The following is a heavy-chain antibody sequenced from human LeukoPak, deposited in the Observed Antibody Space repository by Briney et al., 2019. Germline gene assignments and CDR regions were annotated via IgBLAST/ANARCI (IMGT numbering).Heavy chain of an antibody. J-gene: IGHJ6*02. D-gene: IGHD3-16*01. CDR2: ISSSSSTI. CDR3: ARGGGLDV. CDR1: GFTFSSYS. V-gene: IGHV3-48*04. Sequence: GGSLRLSCAASGFTFSSYSRNWVRQAPGKGLEWASYISSSSSTIYYADSVKGRFTISRDNAKNSLYLQMSNLRAEDTAVYFCARGGGLDVWGQGATVTVSS.